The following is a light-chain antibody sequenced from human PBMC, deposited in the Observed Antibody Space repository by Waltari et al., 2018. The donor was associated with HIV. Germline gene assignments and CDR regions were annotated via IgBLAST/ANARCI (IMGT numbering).Light chain of an antibody. J-gene: IGKJ1*01. Sequence: ETVMTQSPATLSVYPGEGATLSCRASRSVSSTVAWYQQKPGQSSMLIIYGASTRATVVPARFSGSASGTEFTLISSSLQSEDFAVYYCQQYKNWWTFGQGTKVEIK. CDR2: GAS. V-gene: IGKV3-15*01. CDR1: RSVSST. CDR3: QQYKNWWT.